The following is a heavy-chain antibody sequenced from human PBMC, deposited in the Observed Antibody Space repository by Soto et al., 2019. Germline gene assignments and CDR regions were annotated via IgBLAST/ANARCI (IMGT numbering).Heavy chain of an antibody. CDR3: ARVDYDIFTGYYYFDY. Sequence: PSETLSLTCSVSGGSMSRYCWSWIRQPAGKGLEWIGRIYTSGSTNYNPSLKSRVTMSVDTSKNQFSLKLSSVTAADTAVYYCARVDYDIFTGYYYFDYRAQGTSVPVSS. CDR2: IYTSGST. V-gene: IGHV4-4*07. CDR1: GGSMSRYC. J-gene: IGHJ4*02. D-gene: IGHD3-9*01.